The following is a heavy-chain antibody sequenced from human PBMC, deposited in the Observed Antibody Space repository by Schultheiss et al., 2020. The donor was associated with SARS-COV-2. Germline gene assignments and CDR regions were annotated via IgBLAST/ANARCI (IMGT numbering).Heavy chain of an antibody. CDR2: ISYDGNK. J-gene: IGHJ4*02. CDR1: GFTFSSYA. V-gene: IGHV3-30*14. D-gene: IGHD6-13*01. CDR3: ASYSSSWYQSPFDY. Sequence: GESLKISCGASGFTFSSYAMSWVRQAPGKGLEWVAVISYDGNKYYADSVKGRFTISRDNSKNTLYLQMNSLRAEDTAVYYCASYSSSWYQSPFDYWGQGTLVTVSS.